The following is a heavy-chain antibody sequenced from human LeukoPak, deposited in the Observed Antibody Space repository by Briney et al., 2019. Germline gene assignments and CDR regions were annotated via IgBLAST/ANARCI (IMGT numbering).Heavy chain of an antibody. Sequence: SETMSLTCTVSGASISSYYWSWIRQPPGKGLEWIGYIFYSGSTDYNPSLKSRVTISIDTSKNQFSLKLSSVTAADTAVYYCASGGSFDYWGQGTLVTVSS. V-gene: IGHV4-59*01. J-gene: IGHJ4*02. CDR1: GASISSYY. CDR3: ASGGSFDY. CDR2: IFYSGST.